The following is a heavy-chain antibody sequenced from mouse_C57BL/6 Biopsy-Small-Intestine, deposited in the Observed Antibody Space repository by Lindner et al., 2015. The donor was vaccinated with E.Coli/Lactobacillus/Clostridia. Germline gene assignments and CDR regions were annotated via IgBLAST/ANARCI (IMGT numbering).Heavy chain of an antibody. CDR2: INPGSGGT. J-gene: IGHJ4*01. CDR1: GYAFTNYL. Sequence: VQLQESGGELVRPGTSVKVSCRASGYAFTNYLIEWVKQRPGQGPEWIGVINPGSGGTNFNEKFKGKATLSADKFSSTAYMQLSSLTSEDSAVYFCARGYDGGDYYAVDYWGHGTSVIVSS. D-gene: IGHD2-2*01. CDR3: ARGYDGGDYYAVDY. V-gene: IGHV1-54*01.